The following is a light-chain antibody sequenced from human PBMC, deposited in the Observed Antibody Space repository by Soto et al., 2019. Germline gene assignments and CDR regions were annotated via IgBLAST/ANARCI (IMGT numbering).Light chain of an antibody. CDR2: GNN. V-gene: IGLV1-40*01. CDR3: QSYDSVLSASV. Sequence: QSVLTQPPSVSGPPGQRVTISCTGSSSNIGAGNDVQWYQKLPGTAPKLLIFGNNNRPSGVPDRFSGSKSGTSASLAITGLQAEDEADYYCQSYDSVLSASVFGGGTKLTVL. J-gene: IGLJ2*01. CDR1: SSNIGAGND.